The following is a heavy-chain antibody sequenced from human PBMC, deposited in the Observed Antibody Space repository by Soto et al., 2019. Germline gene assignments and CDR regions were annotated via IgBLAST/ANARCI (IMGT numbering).Heavy chain of an antibody. V-gene: IGHV1-2*02. CDR1: GYTFTGYY. Sequence: QEQLVQSGAEVKQPGASVKVSCKASGYTFTGYYIHWVRQAPGQGLEWMGWINPKSGDTKYAQKFQGRVTVTRDTSISTAYMELSRLRADDTDVYYCARSSGGYSYNGMDVWEHGTTVTVSS. CDR2: INPKSGDT. CDR3: ARSSGGYSYNGMDV. J-gene: IGHJ6*01. D-gene: IGHD1-26*01.